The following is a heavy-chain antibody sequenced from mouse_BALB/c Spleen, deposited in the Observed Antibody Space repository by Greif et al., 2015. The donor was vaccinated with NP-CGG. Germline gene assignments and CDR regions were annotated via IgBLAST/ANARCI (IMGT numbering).Heavy chain of an antibody. CDR2: IDPSNSET. CDR1: GYTFTSYW. CDR3: RITTVVATNFDY. Sequence: VQLQESGPELVRPGASVKMSCKASGYTFTSYWMHWVKQRPGQGLEWIGMIDPSNSETRLNQKFKDKATLNVDKSSNTAYMQLSSLTSEDSAVYYCRITTVVATNFDYWGQGTTLTVSS. J-gene: IGHJ2*01. D-gene: IGHD1-1*01. V-gene: IGHV1S127*01.